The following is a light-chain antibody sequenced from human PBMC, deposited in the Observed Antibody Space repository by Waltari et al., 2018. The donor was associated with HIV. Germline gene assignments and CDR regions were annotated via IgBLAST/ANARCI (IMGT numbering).Light chain of an antibody. J-gene: IGLJ2*01. CDR1: RIGSKS. Sequence: SYVLTQPPSVSVAPGQTARITCGGSRIGSKSVHWYQQKPGQAPVLVVQDDSDRPSRVPEPFSGSNSGDTATLAISKVEAGDEADYYCQVWEITDDHVVFGGGTKLTVL. CDR3: QVWEITDDHVV. CDR2: DDS. V-gene: IGLV3-21*02.